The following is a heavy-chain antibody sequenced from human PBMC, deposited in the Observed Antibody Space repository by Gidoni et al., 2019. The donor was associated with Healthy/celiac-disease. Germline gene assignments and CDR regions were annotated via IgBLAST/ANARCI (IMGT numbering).Heavy chain of an antibody. CDR1: GYTFTSYY. Sequence: QVQLVQSVAEVTKPGASVQVSCKAPGYTFTSYYMHWVRKDPGQGLEWMGIINPSGGSTSYAQKFQGRVTMTRDTSTSTVYMELSSLRSEDTAVYYCARDSLIGEVDYWGQGTLVTVSS. J-gene: IGHJ4*02. D-gene: IGHD3-10*01. CDR3: ARDSLIGEVDY. CDR2: INPSGGST. V-gene: IGHV1-46*03.